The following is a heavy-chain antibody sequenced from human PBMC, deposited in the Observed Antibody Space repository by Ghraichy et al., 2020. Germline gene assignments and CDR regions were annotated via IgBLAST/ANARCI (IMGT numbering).Heavy chain of an antibody. Sequence: SETLSLTCAVYGGSFSGYYWSWIRQPPGKGLEWIGEINHSGSTNYNPSLKSRVTISVDTSKNQFSLKLSSVTTADTAVYYCARHDYGGNSGDYWGQGTLVTVSS. CDR1: GGSFSGYY. J-gene: IGHJ4*02. V-gene: IGHV4-34*01. D-gene: IGHD4-23*01. CDR3: ARHDYGGNSGDY. CDR2: INHSGST.